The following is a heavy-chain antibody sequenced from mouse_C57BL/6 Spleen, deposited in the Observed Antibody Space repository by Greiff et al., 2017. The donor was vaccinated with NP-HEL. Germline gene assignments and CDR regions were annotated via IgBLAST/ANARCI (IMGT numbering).Heavy chain of an antibody. Sequence: DVMLVESGGGLVKPGGSLKLSCAASGFTFSDYGMHWVRQAPEKGLEWVAYISSGSSTIYYADTVKGRFTISRDNAKNTLFLQMTSLRSEDTAMYYCARAGAYYSNFYYAMDYWGQGTSVTVSS. D-gene: IGHD2-5*01. CDR1: GFTFSDYG. J-gene: IGHJ4*01. V-gene: IGHV5-17*01. CDR3: ARAGAYYSNFYYAMDY. CDR2: ISSGSSTI.